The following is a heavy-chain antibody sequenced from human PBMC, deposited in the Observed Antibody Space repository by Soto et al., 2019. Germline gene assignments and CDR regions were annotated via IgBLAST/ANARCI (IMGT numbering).Heavy chain of an antibody. CDR2: IIPIFGTA. CDR3: ALASGYVWGSYRYAFDI. Sequence: AVNVSCLACGGTFSSHAISCVRQPPGQGLEWMGGIIPIFGTANYAQKFQGRVTITADESTSTAYMELRSLRSEDTAVYYCALASGYVWGSYRYAFDIWGQGTMVTVSS. D-gene: IGHD3-16*02. CDR1: GGTFSSHA. V-gene: IGHV1-69*13. J-gene: IGHJ3*02.